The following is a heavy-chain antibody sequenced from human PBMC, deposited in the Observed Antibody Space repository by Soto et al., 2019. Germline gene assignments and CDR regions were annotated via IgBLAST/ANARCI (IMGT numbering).Heavy chain of an antibody. J-gene: IGHJ5*02. CDR3: ARVLRGWFDP. CDR1: GGSITSANW. CDR2: ISHSGIT. Sequence: SETLSLTCAVSGGSITSANWWTWVRQPPGGGLEWIGEISHSGITNYKASLKSRVTMSVDKTKNDVSLKLTSVTAADTAVYYCARVLRGWFDPWGQGTPVTSPQ. V-gene: IGHV4-4*02.